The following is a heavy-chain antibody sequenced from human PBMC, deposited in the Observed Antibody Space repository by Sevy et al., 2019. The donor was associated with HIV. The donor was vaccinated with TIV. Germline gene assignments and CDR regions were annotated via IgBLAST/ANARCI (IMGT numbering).Heavy chain of an antibody. D-gene: IGHD1-7*01. CDR1: RYTFTGYY. CDR2: INPNSGGT. J-gene: IGHJ4*02. CDR3: ARDRGITGTVEFDY. V-gene: IGHV1-2*06. Sequence: ASVKVSCKASRYTFTGYYMHWVRQAPGQGLEWMGRINPNSGGTNYAQKFQGRVTMTRDTSISTAYMELSRLRSDDTAVYYCARDRGITGTVEFDYWGQGTLVTVSS.